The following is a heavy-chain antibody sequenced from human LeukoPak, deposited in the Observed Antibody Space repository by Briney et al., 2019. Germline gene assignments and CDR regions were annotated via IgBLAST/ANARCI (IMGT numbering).Heavy chain of an antibody. D-gene: IGHD1-7*01. V-gene: IGHV4-34*01. CDR2: INHSGST. CDR1: GGSFSGYY. Sequence: PSETLSLTCAVYGGSFSGYYWSWIRQPPGKGLEWIGEINHSGSTNYNPSLKSRVTISVDTSKNQFSLKLSSVTAADTAVYYCTGWTYNFDYWGQGTLVTVSP. CDR3: TGWTYNFDY. J-gene: IGHJ4*02.